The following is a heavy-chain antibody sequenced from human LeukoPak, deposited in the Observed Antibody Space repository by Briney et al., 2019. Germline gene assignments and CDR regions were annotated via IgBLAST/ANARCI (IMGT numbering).Heavy chain of an antibody. CDR2: ISGSGGST. D-gene: IGHD3-3*01. CDR1: GFTFSSYG. J-gene: IGHJ6*03. V-gene: IGHV3-23*01. CDR3: ARSLRFLEWLSLPYYYYYYMDV. Sequence: GGSLRLSCAASGFTFSSYGMSWVRQAPGKGLEWVSAISGSGGSTYYADSVKGRFTISRDNAKNSLYLQMNSLRAEDTAVYYCARSLRFLEWLSLPYYYYYYMDVWGKGTTVTVSS.